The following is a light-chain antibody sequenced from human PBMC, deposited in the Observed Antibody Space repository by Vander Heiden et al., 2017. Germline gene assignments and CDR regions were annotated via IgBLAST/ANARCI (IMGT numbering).Light chain of an antibody. J-gene: IGLJ2*01. V-gene: IGLV1-44*01. CDR3: AVWDDSLNGVV. CDR1: SSNIGSNT. CDR2: NSD. Sequence: QSVLTQPPSASGPPGQRVTISCSGSSSNIGSNTVNWYQQVPGRAPELLIYNSDERPSGVPGRFSGSTSGTSASLAISGLQSDDEADYYCAVWDDSLNGVVFGGGTKLTVL.